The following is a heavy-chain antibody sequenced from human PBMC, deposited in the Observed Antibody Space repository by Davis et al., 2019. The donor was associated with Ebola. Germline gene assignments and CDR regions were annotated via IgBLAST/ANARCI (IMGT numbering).Heavy chain of an antibody. D-gene: IGHD6-13*01. Sequence: AASVKVSCKASGYTFTNYGITWVRQAPGQGLEWMGWINPHNGNTNYAQNVQGRVTMTTDTSTSTAYMEVGSLRPDDTAVYYCARRVGIAAGGTHFDYWGLGTLVTVSS. J-gene: IGHJ4*02. CDR1: GYTFTNYG. CDR2: INPHNGNT. V-gene: IGHV1-18*04. CDR3: ARRVGIAAGGTHFDY.